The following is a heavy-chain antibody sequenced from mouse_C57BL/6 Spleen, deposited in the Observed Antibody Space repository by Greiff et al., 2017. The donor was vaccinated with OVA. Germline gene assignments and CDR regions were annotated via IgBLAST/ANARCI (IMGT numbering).Heavy chain of an antibody. J-gene: IGHJ3*01. Sequence: VQLQQSGAELVKPGASVKMSCKASGYTFTSYWITWVKQRPGQGLEWIGDIYPGSGSTNYNEKFKSKATLTVDTSSSTAYMQLSSLTSEDSAVYYCARSTYYDYSFAYWGQGTLVTVSA. D-gene: IGHD2-4*01. CDR2: IYPGSGST. CDR1: GYTFTSYW. V-gene: IGHV1-55*01. CDR3: ARSTYYDYSFAY.